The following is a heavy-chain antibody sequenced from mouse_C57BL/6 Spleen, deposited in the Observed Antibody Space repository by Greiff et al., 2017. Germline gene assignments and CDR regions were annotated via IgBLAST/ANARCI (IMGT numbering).Heavy chain of an antibody. V-gene: IGHV1-50*01. CDR2: IDPSASYT. D-gene: IGHD2-1*01. CDR1: GYTFTSYW. Sequence: QVQLQQSGAELVKPGASVKLSCKASGYTFTSYWMQWVKQRPGQGLEWIGEIDPSASYTNYNQKFKGKATLTVDTSSSTAYMQLSSLTSEDSAVYYCARIYYGNYFDYWGQGTTLTVSA. J-gene: IGHJ2*01. CDR3: ARIYYGNYFDY.